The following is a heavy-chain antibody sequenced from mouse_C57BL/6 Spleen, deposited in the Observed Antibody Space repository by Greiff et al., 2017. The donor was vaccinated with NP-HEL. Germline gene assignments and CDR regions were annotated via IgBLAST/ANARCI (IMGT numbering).Heavy chain of an antibody. D-gene: IGHD2-4*01. V-gene: IGHV1-64*01. CDR1: GYTFTSYW. CDR2: IHPNSGST. Sequence: QVQLQQPGAELVKPGASVKLSCKASGYTFTSYWMHWVKQRPGQGLEWIGMIHPNSGSTNYNEKFKSKATLTVDKSSSTAYMQLSSLTSEDSAVYYCARDDYDDGYYFDYWGQGTTLTVSS. CDR3: ARDDYDDGYYFDY. J-gene: IGHJ2*01.